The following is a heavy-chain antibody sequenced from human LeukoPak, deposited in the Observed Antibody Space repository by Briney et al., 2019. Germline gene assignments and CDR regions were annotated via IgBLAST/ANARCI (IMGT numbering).Heavy chain of an antibody. CDR2: ISSSGSTK. CDR3: ARRYCSSTSCTLDY. V-gene: IGHV3-48*03. D-gene: IGHD2-2*01. J-gene: IGHJ4*02. CDR1: GCILSRYG. Sequence: PGGSLRRSCAAAGCILSRYGVNWVRQAPGKGLEWVSYISSSGSTKYYADSVKGRFTISRDNAENSLYLQMNSLKAEDTAFYYCARRYCSSTSCTLDYWGQGTLVTVSS.